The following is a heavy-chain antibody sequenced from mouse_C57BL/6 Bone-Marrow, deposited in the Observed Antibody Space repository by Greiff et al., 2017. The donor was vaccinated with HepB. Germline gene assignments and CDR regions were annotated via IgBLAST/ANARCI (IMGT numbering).Heavy chain of an antibody. CDR3: ARQTTTVVGAY. D-gene: IGHD1-1*01. CDR2: ISSGGSYT. CDR1: GFTFSSYG. Sequence: EVKLMESGGDLVKPGGSLKLSCAASGFTFSSYGMSWVRQTPDKRLEWVATISSGGSYTYYPDSVKGRFTISRDNAKNTLYLQMSSLKSEDTAMYYCARQTTTVVGAYWGQGTLVTVSA. J-gene: IGHJ3*01. V-gene: IGHV5-6*01.